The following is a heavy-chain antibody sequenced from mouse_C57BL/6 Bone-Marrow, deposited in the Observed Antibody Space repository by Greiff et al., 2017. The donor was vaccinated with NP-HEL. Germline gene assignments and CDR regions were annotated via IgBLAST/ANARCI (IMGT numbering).Heavy chain of an antibody. CDR3: ARDYDYGGSWFAY. CDR1: GYTFTSYW. J-gene: IGHJ3*01. D-gene: IGHD2-4*01. Sequence: QVQLQQPGAELVKPGASVKLSCKASGYTFTSYWLHWVKQRPGQGLEWIGMIHPNSGSTNYNEKFKSKATLTVDKTSSTAYMQLSSLTSEDSAVYYWARDYDYGGSWFAYWGQGTLVTVSA. V-gene: IGHV1-64*01. CDR2: IHPNSGST.